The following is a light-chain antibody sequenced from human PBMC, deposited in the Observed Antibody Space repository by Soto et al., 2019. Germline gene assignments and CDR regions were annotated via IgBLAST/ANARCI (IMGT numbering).Light chain of an antibody. V-gene: IGKV3-15*01. CDR3: QQYNNWPPWT. J-gene: IGKJ1*01. CDR1: QSVSNN. Sequence: ILMTQSPATLSVSPGERATLSCRASQSVSNNLAWYQQKPGQAPRLLIYDASTRATGIPARFSGSGSGTEFTLTFSGLQSEDFSVYCCQQYNNWPPWTFGQGTKVEIK. CDR2: DAS.